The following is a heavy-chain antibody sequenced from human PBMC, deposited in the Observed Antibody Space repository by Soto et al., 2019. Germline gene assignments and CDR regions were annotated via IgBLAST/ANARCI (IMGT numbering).Heavy chain of an antibody. CDR1: GFNSNTYS. Sequence: EVQLVESGGGLVKPGESLRLSCAASGFNSNTYSMNWVRQAPGKGLEWAACISSRDTYIYYADSVKGRFTISRDSAKNTMRLKMNSMTVEDTAVYYCAIDTIIVSPGDYWGQGTLVNVSS. CDR3: AIDTIIVSPGDY. J-gene: IGHJ4*02. D-gene: IGHD3-22*01. V-gene: IGHV3-21*01. CDR2: ISSRDTYI.